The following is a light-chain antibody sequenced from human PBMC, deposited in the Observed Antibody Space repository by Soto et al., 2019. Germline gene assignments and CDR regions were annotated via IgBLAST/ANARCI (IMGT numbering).Light chain of an antibody. V-gene: IGLV2-23*01. Sequence: QSVLAQPASVSGSPGQSITISCTGTSDDVGAYNSVSWYQQLPHKAPQVILYKGTQRPSGVSSRFSGSTSGNAASLTISGLQADDEADYFCCSSAPESTYVFGTGIKVTVL. CDR3: CSSAPESTYV. J-gene: IGLJ1*01. CDR1: SDDVGAYNS. CDR2: KGT.